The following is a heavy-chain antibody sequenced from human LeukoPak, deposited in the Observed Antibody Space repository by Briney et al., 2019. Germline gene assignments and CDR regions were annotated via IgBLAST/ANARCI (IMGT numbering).Heavy chain of an antibody. J-gene: IGHJ6*04. V-gene: IGHV3-30*02. Sequence: GGSLRLSCAASGFTFSSYGIHWVRQAPGKGLEWVAFIRHDGSNKYYADSVKGRFTISRDNAKNSLYLQMNSLRAEDTAVYYCARRYGDVWGKGTTVTISS. D-gene: IGHD1-14*01. CDR1: GFTFSSYG. CDR2: IRHDGSNK. CDR3: ARRYGDV.